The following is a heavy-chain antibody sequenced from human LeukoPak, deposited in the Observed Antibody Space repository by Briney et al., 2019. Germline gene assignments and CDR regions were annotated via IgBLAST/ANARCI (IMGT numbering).Heavy chain of an antibody. V-gene: IGHV3-33*01. Sequence: GRSLRLSCAASRFTFSSYGMHWVRQAPGKGLEWVAVIWYDGSNKYYADSVKGRFTISRDNSKNTLYLQMNSLRAEDTAVYYCARDLYDSSGYYYYYYYGMDVWGQGTTVTVSS. CDR2: IWYDGSNK. D-gene: IGHD3-22*01. CDR1: RFTFSSYG. J-gene: IGHJ6*02. CDR3: ARDLYDSSGYYYYYYYGMDV.